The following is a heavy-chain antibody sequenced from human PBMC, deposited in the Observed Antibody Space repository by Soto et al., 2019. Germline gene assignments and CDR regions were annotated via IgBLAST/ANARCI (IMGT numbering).Heavy chain of an antibody. Sequence: EVHLVESGGGLVKAGGSLRLSCAASGFTFSNAWMSWVRQAPGKGLEWIGRIKTNSDGGTVDYASPVKGRFTISRDYSKSMLYLDLNSLKTEDTGVYFCATVYCATTSCYAPFDYWGKGTLVTVSS. J-gene: IGHJ4*02. CDR3: ATVYCATTSCYAPFDY. D-gene: IGHD2-2*01. CDR1: GFTFSNAW. CDR2: IKTNSDGGTV. V-gene: IGHV3-15*01.